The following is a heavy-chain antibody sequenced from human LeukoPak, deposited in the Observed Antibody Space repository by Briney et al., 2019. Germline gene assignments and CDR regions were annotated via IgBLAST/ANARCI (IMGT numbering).Heavy chain of an antibody. J-gene: IGHJ4*02. V-gene: IGHV4-59*01. D-gene: IGHD1-14*01. CDR2: IANFGDF. CDR1: GDSLTGGY. Sequence: SETLSLTCSVSGDSLTGGYWTWIRQSPAKGLETIGYIANFGDFNYNPSLKSRVTVSIDASKNQCSLGVTSVTAADTAVYYCVRGTRTPDVWGQGILITVSS. CDR3: VRGTRTPDV.